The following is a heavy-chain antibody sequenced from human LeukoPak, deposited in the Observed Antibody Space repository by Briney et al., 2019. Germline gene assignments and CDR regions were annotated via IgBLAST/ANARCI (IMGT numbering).Heavy chain of an antibody. CDR1: GFTFSSYG. CDR3: AKGGSGGESEY. V-gene: IGHV3-33*06. D-gene: IGHD3-16*01. Sequence: GRSLRLSCAVFGFTFSSYGMHWVRQAPGKGLEWVAVIWYDGSNKYYADSVKGRFTISRDNSKNTLYLQMGSLRAEDTAVYYCAKGGSGGESEYWGQGTLVTVSS. CDR2: IWYDGSNK. J-gene: IGHJ4*02.